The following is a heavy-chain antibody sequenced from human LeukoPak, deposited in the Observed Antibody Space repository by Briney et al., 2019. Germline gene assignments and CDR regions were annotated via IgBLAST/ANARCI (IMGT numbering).Heavy chain of an antibody. J-gene: IGHJ4*02. CDR1: GFTFSSYW. V-gene: IGHV3-7*04. CDR2: IKQDGSEK. CDR3: ARARTYYDILTGYIFSHYFDY. Sequence: QAGGSLRLSCAASGFTFSSYWMSWVRQAPGKGLEWVANIKQDGSEKYYVDSVKGRFTISRDNAKNSLYLQMNSLRAEDTAVYYCARARTYYDILTGYIFSHYFDYWGQGTLVTVSS. D-gene: IGHD3-9*01.